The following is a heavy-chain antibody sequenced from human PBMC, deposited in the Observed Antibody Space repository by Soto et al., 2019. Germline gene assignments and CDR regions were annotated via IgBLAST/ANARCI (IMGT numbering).Heavy chain of an antibody. CDR1: GFTFSYYN. D-gene: IGHD3-10*01. CDR3: ARAGYTRGGVDY. CDR2: ITFDGANK. V-gene: IGHV3-30-3*01. Sequence: QVQLVESGGGVVQPGGSLRVSCVASGFTFSYYNIRWVRQAPGKGLEWVAFITFDGANKFYADSVKGRFTISRDISRDTLYLQMSSLRVEDTAIYYCARAGYTRGGVDYWGQGTLVTVSS. J-gene: IGHJ4*02.